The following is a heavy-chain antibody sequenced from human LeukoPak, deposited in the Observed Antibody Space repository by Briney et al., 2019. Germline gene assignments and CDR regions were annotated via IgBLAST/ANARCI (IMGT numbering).Heavy chain of an antibody. CDR1: GGSISSGGYY. CDR2: IYHSGST. D-gene: IGHD3-3*01. J-gene: IGHJ5*02. CDR3: ARGGAYYDDNWFDP. V-gene: IGHV4-30-2*01. Sequence: PSQTLSLTCTVSGGSISSGGYYWSWIRQHPGKGLEWIGYIYHSGSTYYNPSLKSRVTISVDRSKNQFSLKLSSVTAADTAVYYCARGGAYYDDNWFDPWGQGTLVTVSS.